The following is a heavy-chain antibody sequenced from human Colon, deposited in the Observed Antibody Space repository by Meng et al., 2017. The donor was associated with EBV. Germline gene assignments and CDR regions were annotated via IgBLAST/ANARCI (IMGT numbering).Heavy chain of an antibody. CDR1: GGSISSGDYY. Sequence: QVQLKEPGPGLGKPSQTPSLPCTVSGGSISSGDYYRSWIRQPPGKGLELIGHIYYSGSTSYNPSLKSRVTISVDTSNNQFSLKLSSVTAADTAVYYCARVGWRQWSFDLWGRGTLVTVSS. J-gene: IGHJ2*01. V-gene: IGHV4-30-4*01. D-gene: IGHD5-18*01. CDR3: ARVGWRQWSFDL. CDR2: IYYSGST.